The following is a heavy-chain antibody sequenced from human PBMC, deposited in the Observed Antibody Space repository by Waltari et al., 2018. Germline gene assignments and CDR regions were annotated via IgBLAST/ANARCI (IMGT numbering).Heavy chain of an antibody. CDR3: ARDRGTIFGVAVDAFDI. CDR1: GSTFTSYA. J-gene: IGHJ3*02. Sequence: QVQLVQSGAEVKTPGASVKVSCKASGSTFTSYAMHWVRQAPGQRLEWMGWINAGNGNTKYSQEFQGRVTITRDTSASTAYMELSSLRSEDMAVYYCARDRGTIFGVAVDAFDIWGQGTMVTVSS. D-gene: IGHD3-3*01. CDR2: INAGNGNT. V-gene: IGHV1-3*03.